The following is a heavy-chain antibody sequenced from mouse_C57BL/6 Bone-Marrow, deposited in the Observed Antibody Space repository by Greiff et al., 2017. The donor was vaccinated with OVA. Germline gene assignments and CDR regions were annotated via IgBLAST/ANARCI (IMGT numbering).Heavy chain of an antibody. CDR3: ADLIYYYGSSYLYYAMDY. J-gene: IGHJ4*01. CDR2: IHPNSGST. CDR1: GYTFTSYW. V-gene: IGHV1-64*01. Sequence: QVQLQQPGAELVKPGASVKLSCKASGYTFTSYWMHWVKQRPGQGLEWIGMIHPNSGSTTYNEKFKSKATLTVDKSSSTAYMQLSSLTSEDSAVYYCADLIYYYGSSYLYYAMDYWGQGTSVTVSS. D-gene: IGHD1-1*01.